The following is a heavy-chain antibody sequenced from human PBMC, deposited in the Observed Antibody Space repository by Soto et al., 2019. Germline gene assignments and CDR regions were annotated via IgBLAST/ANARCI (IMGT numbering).Heavy chain of an antibody. CDR1: GYTFTSYD. J-gene: IGHJ4*02. V-gene: IGHV1-8*01. D-gene: IGHD3-16*01. CDR3: ARGSRGTRQWGP. Sequence: QVQLVQSGAEVKKPGASVKVSCKASGYTFTSYDINWVRQATGQGLEWMGWMNPNSGNTGYAQKFQGRVTMTRNTSRSTAGTELRSLRSEDTAVYYCARGSRGTRQWGPWGQGTLVTVSS. CDR2: MNPNSGNT.